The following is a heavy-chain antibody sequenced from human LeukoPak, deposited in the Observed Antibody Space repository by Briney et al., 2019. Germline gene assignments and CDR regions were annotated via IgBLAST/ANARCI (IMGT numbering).Heavy chain of an antibody. Sequence: ASVKVSCKASGGTFISYAISWVRQAPGQGLEWMGRIIPIFGTANYAQKFQGRVTITTDESTSTAYMELSSLRSEDTAVYYCAREKKKWFGELLYTFDYWGQGTLVTVSS. J-gene: IGHJ4*02. D-gene: IGHD3-10*01. CDR1: GGTFISYA. CDR3: AREKKKWFGELLYTFDY. V-gene: IGHV1-69*05. CDR2: IIPIFGTA.